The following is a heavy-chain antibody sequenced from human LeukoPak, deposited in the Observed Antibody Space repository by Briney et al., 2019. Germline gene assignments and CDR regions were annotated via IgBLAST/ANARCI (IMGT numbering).Heavy chain of an antibody. CDR1: GGSISSYY. D-gene: IGHD6-25*01. V-gene: IGHV4-59*12. J-gene: IGHJ5*02. Sequence: SETLSLTCTVSGGSISSYYWSWIRQPPGKGLEWIGYIYYSGSTNYNPSLKSRVTMSVDTSKNQFSLKLSSVTAADTAVYYCARDLPPPAEMFDPWGQGTLVTVSS. CDR2: IYYSGST. CDR3: ARDLPPPAEMFDP.